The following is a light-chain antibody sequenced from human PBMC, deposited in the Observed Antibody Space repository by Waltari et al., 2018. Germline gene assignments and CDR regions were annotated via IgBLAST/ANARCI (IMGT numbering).Light chain of an antibody. Sequence: DIVMTQSPDSLAVSLGERATINCKSSQSVLFSTNNKNYLALYQQKTGQPPKLLFYWASTRESGVPDRFSGSGSGTDFTLTISSLQAEDVAVYYCQQYRSTLWTFGQGTRVEIK. V-gene: IGKV4-1*01. CDR3: QQYRSTLWT. CDR2: WAS. J-gene: IGKJ1*01. CDR1: QSVLFSTNNKNY.